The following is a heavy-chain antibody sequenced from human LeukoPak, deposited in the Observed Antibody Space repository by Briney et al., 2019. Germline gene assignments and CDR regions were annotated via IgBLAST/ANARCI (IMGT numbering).Heavy chain of an antibody. D-gene: IGHD6-19*01. CDR2: ISDSGGST. J-gene: IGHJ4*02. V-gene: IGHV3-23*01. CDR3: AKSHYSSGWHEPGDY. Sequence: GGSLRLSCAASGFTFSRYAMSWVRQAPGKALEWVSSISDSGGSTYYANSVKGRFTISRDNSKNTLYVQMNSLRAEDTAVYYCAKSHYSSGWHEPGDYWGQGTLVTVSS. CDR1: GFTFSRYA.